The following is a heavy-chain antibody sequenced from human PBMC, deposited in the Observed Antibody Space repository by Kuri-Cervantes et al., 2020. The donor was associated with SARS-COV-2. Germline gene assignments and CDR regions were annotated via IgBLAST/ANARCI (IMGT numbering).Heavy chain of an antibody. CDR2: MNPVSGNT. D-gene: IGHD6-19*01. V-gene: IGHV1-8*02. CDR1: GYSSTDHD. CDR3: ASLSYSSAWYEGS. J-gene: IGHJ5*02. Sequence: ASVKVSCKASGYSSTDHDINWVRQATGQGLEWMGWMNPVSGNTGYAQQFQGRVTMTRDTSLRTAYLELTSRRSDDTTVYYCASLSYSSAWYEGSWGQGTLVTVSS.